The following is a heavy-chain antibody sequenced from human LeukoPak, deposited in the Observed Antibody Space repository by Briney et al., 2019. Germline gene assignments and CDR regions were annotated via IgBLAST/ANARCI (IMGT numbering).Heavy chain of an antibody. D-gene: IGHD6-6*01. CDR2: ISFDGTNK. CDR1: GFSFSSYG. Sequence: GSLRLSCAASGFSFSSYGMHWVRQAPGKGLEWVAVISFDGTNKYYADFVKGRFTISRDNSKNTLYLQMNSLRTEDTAVYYCAKARPAIATRVGYYYYGMDVWGQGTTVTVSS. V-gene: IGHV3-30*18. J-gene: IGHJ6*02. CDR3: AKARPAIATRVGYYYYGMDV.